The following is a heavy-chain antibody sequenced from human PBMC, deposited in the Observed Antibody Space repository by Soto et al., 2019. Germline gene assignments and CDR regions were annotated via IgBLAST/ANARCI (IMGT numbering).Heavy chain of an antibody. Sequence: QITLKESGPTLVKPTQTLTLTCTFSGFSLSTSGVGVGWIRQPPGKALEWLALIYWDDDKRYSPSLKSRLTITKDTSKTQVVLTMTNMGPVDTATYYCALLTTVTTTLDYWGQGTLVTVSS. V-gene: IGHV2-5*02. J-gene: IGHJ4*02. CDR3: ALLTTVTTTLDY. CDR2: IYWDDDK. D-gene: IGHD4-17*01. CDR1: GFSLSTSGVG.